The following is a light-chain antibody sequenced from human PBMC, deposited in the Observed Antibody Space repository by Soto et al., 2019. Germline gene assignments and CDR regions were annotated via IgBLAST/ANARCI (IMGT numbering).Light chain of an antibody. Sequence: EIVLTQSPVTLSVSPGERVTLSCRASQRLSSNLAWYQQRPGQAPRLLIYGASIRATDIPARFIGSGSGTEFTLTISSLQPEDFATYYCQQYGTFGQGTKVDIK. V-gene: IGKV3-15*01. CDR3: QQYGT. CDR1: QRLSSN. CDR2: GAS. J-gene: IGKJ1*01.